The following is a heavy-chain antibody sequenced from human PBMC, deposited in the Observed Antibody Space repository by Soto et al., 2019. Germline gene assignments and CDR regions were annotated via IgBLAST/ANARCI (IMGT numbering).Heavy chain of an antibody. V-gene: IGHV3-33*01. Sequence: QVQLVESGGGVVQPGRSLRLSCAASGFTFSSYGIHWVRQAPGKGLEWVAVIWYDGSNKYYADSVKGRFTISRDNSKNTLYLKMNSLRAEDTALYYCARVGYGDYPLDYWGQGTLVTVSS. D-gene: IGHD4-17*01. CDR3: ARVGYGDYPLDY. CDR1: GFTFSSYG. CDR2: IWYDGSNK. J-gene: IGHJ4*02.